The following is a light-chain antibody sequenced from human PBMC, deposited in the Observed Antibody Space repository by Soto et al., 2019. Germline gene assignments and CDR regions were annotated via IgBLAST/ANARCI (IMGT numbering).Light chain of an antibody. CDR3: QQYNKWPPYT. J-gene: IGKJ2*01. CDR1: QSVSSN. V-gene: IGKV3-15*01. Sequence: EIVMTQSPANLSVSPGERATLSCRASQSVSSNLAWYQQKPGQGPRLLIYGATTRATSIPARFSGSGSGTEFPLTINSQHSADFAVYYCQQYNKWPPYTFGQGTKLEIK. CDR2: GAT.